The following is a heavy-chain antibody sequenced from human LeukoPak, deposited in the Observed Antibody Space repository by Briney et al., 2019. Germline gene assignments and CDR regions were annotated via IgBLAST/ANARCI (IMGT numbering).Heavy chain of an antibody. D-gene: IGHD3-3*01. Sequence: PSETLSLTCTVSGGSLSTYYWSWIRQPPGKGLEWIGYINYSGSTNYNPSLKSRVSISVDTSKNQFSLKLTSVTAADTAVYYCARGVPEYYDFWSGYFYYFDYWGQGTLVTVSS. V-gene: IGHV4-59*01. CDR3: ARGVPEYYDFWSGYFYYFDY. CDR2: INYSGST. CDR1: GGSLSTYY. J-gene: IGHJ4*02.